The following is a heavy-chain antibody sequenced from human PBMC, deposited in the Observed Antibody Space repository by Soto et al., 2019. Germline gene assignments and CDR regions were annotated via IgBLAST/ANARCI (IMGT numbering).Heavy chain of an antibody. CDR2: IHYRGNT. Sequence: RSLTCAVSGGSFSVDSYYWAWIRQPPGKGLEWIATIHYRGNTYYATSLKSRVTISIDTSKNQFSLMLASVTATDTAFYYCARLATTVSTPNYWGQGTLVTVSS. J-gene: IGHJ4*02. CDR1: GGSFSVDSYY. D-gene: IGHD4-17*01. V-gene: IGHV4-39*01. CDR3: ARLATTVSTPNY.